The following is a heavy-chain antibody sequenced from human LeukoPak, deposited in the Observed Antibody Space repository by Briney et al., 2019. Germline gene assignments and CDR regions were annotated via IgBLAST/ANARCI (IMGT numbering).Heavy chain of an antibody. CDR1: GLTFTDYW. CDR2: IYDDVSSA. Sequence: GGSLRLSCAASGLTFTDYWMHWVRQAPGKGLVWVSRIYDDVSSAYYADSVKGRFTISRDNAKSSLYLRMNSLRPEDTALYYCAKDAGHGVLDAIDIWGQGTMVTVSS. CDR3: AKDAGHGVLDAIDI. D-gene: IGHD2-8*01. V-gene: IGHV3-74*01. J-gene: IGHJ3*02.